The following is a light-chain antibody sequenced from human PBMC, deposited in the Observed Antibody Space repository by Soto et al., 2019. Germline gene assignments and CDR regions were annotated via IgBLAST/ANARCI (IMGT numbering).Light chain of an antibody. J-gene: IGLJ1*01. CDR3: CSYTGSSPLYV. CDR2: EVT. CDR1: SSDVGSYNL. V-gene: IGLV2-23*02. Sequence: QSALTQPASVSGSPGQSITVSCSGSSSDVGSYNLVSWYQQHPGKAPKLMIYEVTKRPSVVSNRFSGSKSGNTASLTITGLQAEDEADYYCCSYTGSSPLYVFGSGTKLTVL.